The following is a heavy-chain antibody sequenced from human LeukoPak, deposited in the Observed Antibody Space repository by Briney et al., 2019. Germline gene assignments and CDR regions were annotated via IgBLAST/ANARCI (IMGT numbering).Heavy chain of an antibody. CDR3: AREYCTNGVCSTGPEH. CDR1: GATFSYYA. CDR2: IIPIFGTT. D-gene: IGHD2-8*01. J-gene: IGHJ4*02. V-gene: IGHV1-69*01. Sequence: GSSVKVSCKASGATFSYYAISWVRQAPGQGLEWVGGIIPIFGTTNYAQKFQGRVTITADESTSTGYMELSSLRSEDTAVYFCAREYCTNGVCSTGPEHWGQGTLVTVSS.